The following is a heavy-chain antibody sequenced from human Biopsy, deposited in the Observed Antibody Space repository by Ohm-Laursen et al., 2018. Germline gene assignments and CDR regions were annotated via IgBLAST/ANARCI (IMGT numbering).Heavy chain of an antibody. J-gene: IGHJ5*02. Sequence: SQTLSLTCTVSGDSISSGVYYWNWFRQHPEKGLEWIGYISSGGYRKYTPSRQSLITISMDTSRNQFSLRLNSVTSADTAVYYCARAPYVSGSFGWFDPWGQGIVVTVSS. V-gene: IGHV4-31*01. CDR2: ISSGGYR. D-gene: IGHD3-10*01. CDR1: GDSISSGVYY. CDR3: ARAPYVSGSFGWFDP.